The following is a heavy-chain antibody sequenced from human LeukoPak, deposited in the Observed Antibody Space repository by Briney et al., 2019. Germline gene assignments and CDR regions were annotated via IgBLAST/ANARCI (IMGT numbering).Heavy chain of an antibody. CDR1: GGSFSGYY. Sequence: PSETLSLTCNVSGGSFSGYYWTWIRQPPRKGLEWIGEISHSGSTNYNPSLKSRVTISVDTSKNQFSLKLSSVTAADTAVYYCARDYGDSYFDYWGQGTLVTVSS. CDR2: ISHSGST. D-gene: IGHD4-17*01. V-gene: IGHV4-34*01. J-gene: IGHJ4*02. CDR3: ARDYGDSYFDY.